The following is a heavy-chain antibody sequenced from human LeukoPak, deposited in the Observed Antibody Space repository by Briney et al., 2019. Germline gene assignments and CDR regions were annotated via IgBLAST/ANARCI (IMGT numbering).Heavy chain of an antibody. D-gene: IGHD3-3*01. CDR2: ISGSGGST. V-gene: IGHV3-23*01. CDR3: AKVAMMSYDFWSGYAGNYFDY. J-gene: IGHJ4*02. Sequence: QAGGSLRLSCAASGFTFSSYAMSWVRQAPGKGLEWVSAISGSGGSTYYADSVKGRFTISRDNSKNTLYLQMNSLRAEDTAVYYCAKVAMMSYDFWSGYAGNYFDYWGQGTLVTVSS. CDR1: GFTFSSYA.